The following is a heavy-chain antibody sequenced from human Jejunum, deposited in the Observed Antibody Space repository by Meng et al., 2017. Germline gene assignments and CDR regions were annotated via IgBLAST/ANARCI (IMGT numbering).Heavy chain of an antibody. V-gene: IGHV1-2*02. J-gene: IGHJ6*01. CDR3: ARSMAVAGTKIPVYNYGMDV. CDR1: GYTFIGYY. CDR2: INPNNGGT. D-gene: IGHD6-19*01. Sequence: ASVKVSCKASGYTFIGYYIHWVRQAPGQGLEWLGWINPNNGGTNSAQKFQGRVTMTRDTSISTAYMNLSSLRSDDTAVYYCARSMAVAGTKIPVYNYGMDVWGQGNTVNGAS.